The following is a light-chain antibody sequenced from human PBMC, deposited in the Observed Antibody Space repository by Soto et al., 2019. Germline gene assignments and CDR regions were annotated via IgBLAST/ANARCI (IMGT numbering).Light chain of an antibody. V-gene: IGLV2-8*01. J-gene: IGLJ1*01. CDR1: SSDVGGYKY. Sequence: QSALTQPPSASGSPGQSVTISCTGTSSDVGGYKYVSWYQQHPGKAPKLMIFEVNKRPSGVPDRFSGSKSCNTASLTVSGLQADDEADYYCSSYAGINNLGVFGTGTKLTVL. CDR2: EVN. CDR3: SSYAGINNLGV.